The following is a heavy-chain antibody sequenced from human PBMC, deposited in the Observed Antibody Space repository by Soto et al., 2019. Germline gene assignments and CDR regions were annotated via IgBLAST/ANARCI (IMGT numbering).Heavy chain of an antibody. CDR1: GFTFSSYW. D-gene: IGHD5-12*01. Sequence: EVQLVESGGGLVQPGGSLRLSCAASGFTFSSYWMHWVRQAPGKGLVWVSRINSDGSSTSYADSVKGRFTISRDNAKNTLYLQMNSLRAEDTAVYYCARDLRSVYDSEEHYFDYWGQGTLVTVSS. V-gene: IGHV3-74*01. CDR3: ARDLRSVYDSEEHYFDY. CDR2: INSDGSST. J-gene: IGHJ4*02.